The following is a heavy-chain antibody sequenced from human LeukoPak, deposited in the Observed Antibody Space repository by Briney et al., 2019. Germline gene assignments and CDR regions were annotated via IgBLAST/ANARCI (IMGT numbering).Heavy chain of an antibody. D-gene: IGHD3-22*01. CDR1: GCTFSSYS. CDR3: ARDALPYDSSGYWVR. V-gene: IGHV3-21*01. CDR2: ISSSSSYI. Sequence: PGGSLRLSCAASGCTFSSYSMNGVRQAPGKGLEWVSSISSSSSYIYYADSVNGRFTISRVNAKNSLYLLMNSLRAEDTAVYYCARDALPYDSSGYWVRWGQGTLVTVSS. J-gene: IGHJ4*02.